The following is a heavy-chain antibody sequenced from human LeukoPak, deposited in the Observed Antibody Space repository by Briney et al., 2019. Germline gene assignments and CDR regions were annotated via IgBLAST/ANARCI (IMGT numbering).Heavy chain of an antibody. Sequence: GGSLRLSCAASGFTFSSYWMSWVRQPPGKGLEWVANIKQHGNEKYYVDSVKGRFTISRDNAKNSLYLQMNSLRAEDTAVYYCARVSSLSGYYDAFDIWGQGTMVTVSS. CDR1: GFTFSSYW. J-gene: IGHJ3*02. V-gene: IGHV3-7*01. CDR3: ARVSSLSGYYDAFDI. D-gene: IGHD3-22*01. CDR2: IKQHGNEK.